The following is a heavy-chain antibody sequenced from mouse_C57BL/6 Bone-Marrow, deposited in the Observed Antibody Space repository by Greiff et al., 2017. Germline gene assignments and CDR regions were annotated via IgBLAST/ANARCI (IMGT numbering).Heavy chain of an antibody. V-gene: IGHV5-9-1*02. J-gene: IGHJ1*03. CDR3: TRDEDYYGSSYYWYFDV. Sequence: EVKVEESGEGLVKPGGSLKLSCAASGFTFSSYAMSWVRQTPEKRLEWVAYISSGGDYIYYADTVTGRFTISRDNARNTLYLQMSSLKSEDTAMYYCTRDEDYYGSSYYWYFDVWGTGTTVTVSS. CDR2: ISSGGDYI. CDR1: GFTFSSYA. D-gene: IGHD1-1*01.